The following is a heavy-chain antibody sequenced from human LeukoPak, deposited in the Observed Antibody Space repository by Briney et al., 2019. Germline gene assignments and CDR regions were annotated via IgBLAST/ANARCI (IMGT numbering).Heavy chain of an antibody. CDR1: GFTFGDYA. Sequence: GGSLRLSCTASGFTFGDYAMSWVRQAPGKGLEWVGFIRSKAYGGTTEYAASVKGRFTISRDDSKSIAYLQMNSLKTEDTAVYYCTRVRTMVRGVIVYYYYMDVWGKGTTVTISS. CDR2: IRSKAYGGTT. D-gene: IGHD3-10*01. J-gene: IGHJ6*03. CDR3: TRVRTMVRGVIVYYYYMDV. V-gene: IGHV3-49*04.